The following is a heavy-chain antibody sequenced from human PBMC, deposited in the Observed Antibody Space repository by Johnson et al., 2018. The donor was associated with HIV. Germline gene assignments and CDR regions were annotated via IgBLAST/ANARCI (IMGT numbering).Heavy chain of an antibody. D-gene: IGHD6-6*01. Sequence: VQVVESGGGLVQPGGSLRLSCAASGFTFSSYWMSWVRQAPGKGLEWVANIKQDGSEKYYVDSVKGRFTISRDNAKNSLYLQMNSLRAEDTAVYYCARDGTARQGGFCAFDIWGQGTMVTVSS. CDR3: ARDGTARQGGFCAFDI. J-gene: IGHJ3*02. CDR2: IKQDGSEK. CDR1: GFTFSSYW. V-gene: IGHV3-7*03.